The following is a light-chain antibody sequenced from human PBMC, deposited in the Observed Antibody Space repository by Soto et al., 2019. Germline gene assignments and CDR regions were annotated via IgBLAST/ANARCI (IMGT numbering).Light chain of an antibody. V-gene: IGKV3-11*01. J-gene: IGKJ2*01. CDR1: QTVGNY. CDR3: QQRSNWPPGFT. CDR2: DAS. Sequence: EIVLTQSPATLSLSPGERATLSCRASQTVGNYLAWYQQKPGQAPRLLIYDASSRAIGIPARFSGSGSGTDVTLTISDLEPEDFAVYYCQQRSNWPPGFTFGQGTKLEIK.